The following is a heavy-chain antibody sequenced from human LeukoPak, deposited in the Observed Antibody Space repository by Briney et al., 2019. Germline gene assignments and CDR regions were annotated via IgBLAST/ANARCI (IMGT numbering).Heavy chain of an antibody. CDR1: GYTFTGYY. CDR3: ARDLSSTIAAGGWYSGGGDFDY. V-gene: IGHV1-2*02. Sequence: ASVKVSCKASGYTFTGYYMHWVRQAPGQGLEWMGWINPNSGGTNYAQKFQGRVTMTRDTSISTAYMELSRLRSDDTAVYYCARDLSSTIAAGGWYSGGGDFDYWGQGTLVTVSS. CDR2: INPNSGGT. J-gene: IGHJ4*02. D-gene: IGHD6-19*01.